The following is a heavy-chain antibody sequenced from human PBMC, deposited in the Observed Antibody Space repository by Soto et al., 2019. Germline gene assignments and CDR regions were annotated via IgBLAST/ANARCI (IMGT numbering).Heavy chain of an antibody. V-gene: IGHV4-30-2*01. J-gene: IGHJ4*02. CDR3: ARDRGGDFDD. Sequence: SETLSLTCAVSGGSISSGGYSWSWIRQPPGKGLEWIGYIYHSGSTYYNPSLKSRVTISVDTSKNQFSLKLSSVTAADTAVYYCARDRGGDFDDWGQGTLVTVSS. CDR1: GGSISSGGYS. CDR2: IYHSGST. D-gene: IGHD2-21*01.